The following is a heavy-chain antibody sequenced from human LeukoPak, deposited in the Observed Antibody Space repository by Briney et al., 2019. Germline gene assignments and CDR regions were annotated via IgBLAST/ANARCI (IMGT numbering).Heavy chain of an antibody. CDR3: ARVTSYISGWYLSFDH. CDR2: IYSSGTT. CDR1: GGSMSSYY. J-gene: IGHJ4*02. D-gene: IGHD6-19*01. Sequence: PSETLSLTCTVFGGSMSSYYWSWIRQPAGRGLEWIGRIYSSGTTNYNPSLKSRVTMSVDTSKKEFFLKLTSVTAADTAVYYCARVTSYISGWYLSFDHWGQGALVTVSS. V-gene: IGHV4-4*07.